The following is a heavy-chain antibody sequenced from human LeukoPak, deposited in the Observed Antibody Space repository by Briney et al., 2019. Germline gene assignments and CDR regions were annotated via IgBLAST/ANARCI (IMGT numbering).Heavy chain of an antibody. CDR3: ASRSSVAASGPG. CDR1: GFIFSNYW. D-gene: IGHD2-15*01. CDR2: INNDGSST. V-gene: IGHV3-74*01. Sequence: GGSLRLSCAASGFIFSNYWMHWVRQAPGKGLVWVSRINNDGSSTTYADSVKGRFTISRDNARNTLYVQMNSLRAEDTAVYYCASRSSVAASGPGWGQGTLVTVSS. J-gene: IGHJ4*02.